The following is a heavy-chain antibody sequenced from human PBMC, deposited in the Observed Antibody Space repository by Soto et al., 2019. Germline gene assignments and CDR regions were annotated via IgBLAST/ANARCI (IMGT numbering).Heavy chain of an antibody. V-gene: IGHV4-31*03. CDR1: GGSISSGGYY. CDR2: IYYSGST. CDR3: ARRGSDYDFWSGPYFDH. Sequence: QVQLQESGPGLVKPSQTLSLTCTVSGGSISSGGYYWSWIRQHPGKGLEWIGYIYYSGSTYYNPSRKSRVTISVYTSKNHFSLKLSSVTAADTDVYYCARRGSDYDFWSGPYFDHWGQGTLVTVSS. J-gene: IGHJ4*02. D-gene: IGHD3-3*01.